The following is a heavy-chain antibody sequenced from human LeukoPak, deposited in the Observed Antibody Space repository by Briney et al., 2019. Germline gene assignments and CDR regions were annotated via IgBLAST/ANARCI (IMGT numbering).Heavy chain of an antibody. D-gene: IGHD2-21*02. V-gene: IGHV3-48*03. CDR2: ISSSGSTI. J-gene: IGHJ4*02. Sequence: GGSLRLSCAASGFTFSSYEMNWVRQATGKGLEGVSYISSSGSTIYYADSVKGRFTISRDNAKNSLYLQMNSLRAEDTAVYYCAGTQRYCGGDCYSDYWGQGTLVTVSS. CDR1: GFTFSSYE. CDR3: AGTQRYCGGDCYSDY.